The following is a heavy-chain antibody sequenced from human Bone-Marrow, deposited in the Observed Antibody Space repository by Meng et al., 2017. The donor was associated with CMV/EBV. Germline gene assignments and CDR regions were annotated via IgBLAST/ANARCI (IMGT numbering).Heavy chain of an antibody. CDR3: ARGVAGSGYFDY. CDR2: ISSSSSYI. J-gene: IGHJ4*02. CDR1: GFTFSSYS. Sequence: GESLKISCAASGFTFSSYSMNWVRQAPGKGLEWVSSISSSSSYIYYADSVKGRFTISRDNAKNSLYLQMSSLRAEDTAVYYCARGVAGSGYFDYWGQGTLVTVSS. D-gene: IGHD3-22*01. V-gene: IGHV3-21*01.